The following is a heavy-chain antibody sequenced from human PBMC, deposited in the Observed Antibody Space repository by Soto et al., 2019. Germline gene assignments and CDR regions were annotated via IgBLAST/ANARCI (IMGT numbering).Heavy chain of an antibody. Sequence: EVLLLESGGGLVQSGGSLRLSCAASGFIFKNYAMSWVRQAPGKGLEWVSAISGSGDNTYYADSVRGRFTISRDNSKSVVFLQMISLTAEDSAVYFCASEVGLFWSGYGGRGQGTLVTVST. CDR2: ISGSGDNT. CDR3: ASEVGLFWSGYGG. CDR1: GFIFKNYA. D-gene: IGHD3-3*01. J-gene: IGHJ4*02. V-gene: IGHV3-23*01.